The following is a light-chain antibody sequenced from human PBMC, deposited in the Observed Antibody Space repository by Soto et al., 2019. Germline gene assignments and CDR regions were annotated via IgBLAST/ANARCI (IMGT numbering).Light chain of an antibody. CDR2: YAS. CDR3: QQYNSYSPAIT. J-gene: IGKJ3*01. Sequence: DIQMTQSPSTLSASVGDRVTITCRASQSISSWLAWYQQKPGKAPKLLIYYASSLESGVPSRFSGSGSATEFTLTISSLQPDDFATYYCQQYNSYSPAITFGPGTKVDIK. V-gene: IGKV1-5*01. CDR1: QSISSW.